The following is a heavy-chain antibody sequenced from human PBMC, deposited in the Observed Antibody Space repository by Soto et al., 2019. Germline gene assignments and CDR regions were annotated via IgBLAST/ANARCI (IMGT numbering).Heavy chain of an antibody. V-gene: IGHV3-48*01. Sequence: HPGGSLRLSCAASGFTFRNYGMNWVRQAPGKGLEWVSYIGIGSSTKYYADSVKGRFTISRDNAKNSLYLQMNSLRAEDTAVYYCAREDSDSSGYSGTFDPWGQGTLVTVSS. J-gene: IGHJ5*02. CDR3: AREDSDSSGYSGTFDP. CDR2: IGIGSSTK. D-gene: IGHD3-22*01. CDR1: GFTFRNYG.